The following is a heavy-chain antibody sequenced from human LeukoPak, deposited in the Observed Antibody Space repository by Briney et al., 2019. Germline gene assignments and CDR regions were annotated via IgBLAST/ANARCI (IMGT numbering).Heavy chain of an antibody. CDR1: GYTFTSYD. D-gene: IGHD2-15*01. J-gene: IGHJ5*02. Sequence: ASVKVSCKASGYTFTSYDINWVRQATGQGLEWMGWMNPNSGNTGYAQKFQGRVTMTRNTSISTAYMELSSLRSEHTAVYYCARGVGYCSGGSCYYTTVYNWFDPWGQGTLVTVSS. CDR2: MNPNSGNT. CDR3: ARGVGYCSGGSCYYTTVYNWFDP. V-gene: IGHV1-8*01.